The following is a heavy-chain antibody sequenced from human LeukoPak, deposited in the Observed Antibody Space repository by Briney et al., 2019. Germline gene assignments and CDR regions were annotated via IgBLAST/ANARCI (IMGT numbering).Heavy chain of an antibody. Sequence: GGSLRLSCAASGFTFSSYGMHWVRQAPGKGLEGVAVIWYDGSNKYYADSVKGRFTISRDNSKNTLYLQMNSLRAEDTAVYYCARDEGSYSPFDYWGQGTLVTVSS. CDR1: GFTFSSYG. V-gene: IGHV3-33*01. J-gene: IGHJ4*02. CDR3: ARDEGSYSPFDY. D-gene: IGHD2-21*01. CDR2: IWYDGSNK.